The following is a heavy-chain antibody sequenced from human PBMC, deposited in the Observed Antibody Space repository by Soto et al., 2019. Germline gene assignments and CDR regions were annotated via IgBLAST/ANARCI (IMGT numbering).Heavy chain of an antibody. CDR3: ATQPFVVVPDGMENNWFDP. Sequence: EVQLLESGGGLVQPGGSLRLSCAASGFTFSSYAMSWVRQAPGKGLEWVSAISGSGGSTYYADSVKGRFTISRDNSKNQLYLQMSSLRAEDTAVYYCATQPFVVVPDGMENNWFDPWGQGTLVTVSS. D-gene: IGHD2-2*01. J-gene: IGHJ5*02. V-gene: IGHV3-23*01. CDR2: ISGSGGST. CDR1: GFTFSSYA.